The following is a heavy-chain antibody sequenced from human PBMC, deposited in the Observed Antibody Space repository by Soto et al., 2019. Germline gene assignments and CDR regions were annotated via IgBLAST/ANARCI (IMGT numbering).Heavy chain of an antibody. D-gene: IGHD6-6*01. J-gene: IGHJ6*02. V-gene: IGHV5-10-1*01. CDR2: IDPSDSYT. CDR3: ARLSSSSSPRSIYYYYGMDV. Sequence: GESLKISCNGSGYSFTSYWISWVRQMPGKGLEWMGRIDPSDSYTNYSPSFQGHVTISADKSISTAYLQWSSLKASDTAMYYCARLSSSSSPRSIYYYYGMDVWGQGTTVTVSS. CDR1: GYSFTSYW.